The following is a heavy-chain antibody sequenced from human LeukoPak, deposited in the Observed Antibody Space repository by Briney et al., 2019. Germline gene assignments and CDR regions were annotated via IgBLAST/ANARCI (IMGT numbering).Heavy chain of an antibody. V-gene: IGHV4-59*01. D-gene: IGHD3-22*01. CDR1: GGSISSYY. Sequence: SETLSLTCTVSGGSISSYYWSWIRQPPGKGLEWIGYIYYSGSTNYNPSLKSRVTISVDTSKNQFSLKLSSVTAADTAAYYCASGYYYFDYWGQGTLVTVSS. CDR2: IYYSGST. CDR3: ASGYYYFDY. J-gene: IGHJ4*02.